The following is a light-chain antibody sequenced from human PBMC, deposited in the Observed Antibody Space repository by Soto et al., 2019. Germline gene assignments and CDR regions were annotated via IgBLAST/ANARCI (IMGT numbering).Light chain of an antibody. CDR1: QGVSSY. CDR2: DAS. J-gene: IGKJ2*01. CDR3: QQRSDWPLT. Sequence: EIVLTQSPATLSLSPGERATLSCRASQGVSSYLAWYQQKPGQAPRLLIYDASNRATGIPARFSGSGSGTDFTLTISSLEPEDFAVYYCQQRSDWPLTFGQGTKLEIE. V-gene: IGKV3-11*01.